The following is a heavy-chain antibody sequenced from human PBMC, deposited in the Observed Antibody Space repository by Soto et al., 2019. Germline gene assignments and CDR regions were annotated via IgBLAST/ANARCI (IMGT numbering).Heavy chain of an antibody. V-gene: IGHV1-18*01. J-gene: IGHJ4*02. CDR3: ARVPLQGGVRGAHDY. CDR2: ISAYNGNT. Sequence: ASVKVSCKASGYTFTSYGISWVRQAPGQGLEWMGWISAYNGNTNYAQKLQGRVTMTTDTSTSTAYMELRSLRSDDTAVYYCARVPLQGGVRGAHDYWGQGTLVTVSS. CDR1: GYTFTSYG. D-gene: IGHD3-10*01.